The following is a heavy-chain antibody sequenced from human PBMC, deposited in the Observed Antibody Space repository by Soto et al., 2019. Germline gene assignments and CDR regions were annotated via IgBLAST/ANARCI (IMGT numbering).Heavy chain of an antibody. D-gene: IGHD6-19*01. J-gene: IGHJ4*02. Sequence: SETLSLTCAVSGGSISSGGYSWSWIRQPPGKGLEWIGYIYHSGSTYYNPSLKSRVTISVDRSKNQFSLKPSSVTAADTAVYYCASLRSGWGIEYWGQGTLVTVSS. CDR1: GGSISSGGYS. CDR2: IYHSGST. CDR3: ASLRSGWGIEY. V-gene: IGHV4-30-2*01.